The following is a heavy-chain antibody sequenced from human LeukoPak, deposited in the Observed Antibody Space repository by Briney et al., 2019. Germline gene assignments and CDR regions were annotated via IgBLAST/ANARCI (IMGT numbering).Heavy chain of an antibody. V-gene: IGHV4-34*01. CDR3: ARLDYDSSGYYYYFDY. Sequence: SETLSLTCAVYGGSFSGYYWSWIRQPPGKGLEWIGEINHSGSTNYNPSLESRVTISVDTSKNQFSLKLSSVTAADTAVYYCARLDYDSSGYYYYFDYWGQEPWSPSPQ. D-gene: IGHD3-22*01. J-gene: IGHJ4*01. CDR1: GGSFSGYY. CDR2: INHSGST.